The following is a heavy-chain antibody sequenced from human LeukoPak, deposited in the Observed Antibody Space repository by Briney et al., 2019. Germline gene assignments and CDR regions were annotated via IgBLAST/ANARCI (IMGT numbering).Heavy chain of an antibody. Sequence: ASVKVSCKASGYTFTSYYMHWVRQAPGQGPEWMGIINPSGGSTNYAQKFQGRVTMTRDTSTRTVYMELSSLRSEDTAVYYCARDLEYGWDYWGQGTLVTVSS. CDR3: ARDLEYGWDY. CDR1: GYTFTSYY. D-gene: IGHD4-17*01. J-gene: IGHJ4*02. V-gene: IGHV1-46*01. CDR2: INPSGGST.